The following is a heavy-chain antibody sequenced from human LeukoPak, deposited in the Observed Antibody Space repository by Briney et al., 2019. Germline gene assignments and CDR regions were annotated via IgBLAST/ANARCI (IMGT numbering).Heavy chain of an antibody. CDR1: GYTFTGYY. D-gene: IGHD3-10*01. V-gene: IGHV1-2*02. CDR2: INPNSGGT. Sequence: ASVKVSCKASGYTFTGYYMHWVRQAPGQGLEWMGWINPNSGGTNYAQKFQGRVTITADKSTSTAYMELSSLRSEDTAVYYCARDSGSGSYYNVDVVIFDYWGQGTLVTVSS. CDR3: ARDSGSGSYYNVDVVIFDY. J-gene: IGHJ4*02.